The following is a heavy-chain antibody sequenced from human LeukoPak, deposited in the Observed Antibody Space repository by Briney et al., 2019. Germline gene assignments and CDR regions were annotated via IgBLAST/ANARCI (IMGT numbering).Heavy chain of an antibody. CDR2: IYSSGDT. V-gene: IGHV3-66*01. CDR3: ANLAAAGEYFQH. Sequence: GGSLRLSCAASGLTVSSNYMSWVRQAPGKGLGWVSVIYSSGDTYYTDSVKGRFTISRDNSKNTLYLQMNSLRAEDTAVYYCANLAAAGEYFQHWGQGTLVTVSS. J-gene: IGHJ1*01. CDR1: GLTVSSNY. D-gene: IGHD6-13*01.